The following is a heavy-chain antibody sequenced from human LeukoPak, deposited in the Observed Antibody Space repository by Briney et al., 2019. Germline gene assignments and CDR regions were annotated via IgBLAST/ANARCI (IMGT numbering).Heavy chain of an antibody. D-gene: IGHD5-18*01. CDR1: GGSISSGVYS. J-gene: IGHJ4*02. CDR3: ARGLSGRLIQLWGKNYFDY. V-gene: IGHV4-30-4*07. Sequence: PSETLSLTCAVSGGSISSGVYSWSWIRQPPGKGLEWIGYIYYSGSTYYNPSLKSRVTISVGTSKNQFSLKLSSVTAADTAVYYYARGLSGRLIQLWGKNYFDYWGQGTLVTVSS. CDR2: IYYSGST.